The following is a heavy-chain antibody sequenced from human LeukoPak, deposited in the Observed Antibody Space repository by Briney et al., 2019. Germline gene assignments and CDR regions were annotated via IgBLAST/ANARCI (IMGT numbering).Heavy chain of an antibody. V-gene: IGHV4-59*08. J-gene: IGHJ4*02. CDR2: VYYTGST. D-gene: IGHD6-6*01. Sequence: TSETLSLTCSVSGGSVSSYYWSGIRQPPGKGLEWIGYVYYTGSTNYNPSLKSRVTMFEDKSKNQFSLRLSSVTVADTAVYYCARHFAYSSSSYFDYWGQGSLVTVSS. CDR3: ARHFAYSSSSYFDY. CDR1: GGSVSSYY.